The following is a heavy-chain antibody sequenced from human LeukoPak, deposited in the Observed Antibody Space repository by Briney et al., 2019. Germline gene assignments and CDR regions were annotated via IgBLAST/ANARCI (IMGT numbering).Heavy chain of an antibody. J-gene: IGHJ4*02. V-gene: IGHV4-59*01. Sequence: SETLSLTCTVSGGSIRSYYWSWIRQPPGKGLEWIGYIYYSGNTNYNPSLKSRVTISVDTSKNQFSLKLRSVTAADTAVYYCARTQYYVFDYWGQGTLVTVSS. D-gene: IGHD3-10*02. CDR1: GGSIRSYY. CDR3: ARTQYYVFDY. CDR2: IYYSGNT.